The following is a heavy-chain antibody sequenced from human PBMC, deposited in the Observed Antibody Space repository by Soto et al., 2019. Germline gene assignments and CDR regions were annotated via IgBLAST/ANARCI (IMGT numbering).Heavy chain of an antibody. Sequence: KVSFKASGGTFSSYAISWVRQAPGQGLEWMGGIIPIFGTANYAQKFQGRVTITADKSTSTAYMELSSLRSEDTAVYYCARDMVGATGYWGQGTLVTVSS. V-gene: IGHV1-69*06. D-gene: IGHD1-26*01. CDR1: GGTFSSYA. J-gene: IGHJ4*02. CDR2: IIPIFGTA. CDR3: ARDMVGATGY.